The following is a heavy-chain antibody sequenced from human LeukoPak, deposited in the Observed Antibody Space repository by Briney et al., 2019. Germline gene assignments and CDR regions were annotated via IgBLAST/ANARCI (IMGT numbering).Heavy chain of an antibody. V-gene: IGHV4-31*03. J-gene: IGHJ4*02. D-gene: IGHD2-15*01. CDR3: ARGPEKPGYCSGGSCSAYFDY. CDR1: GGSISSGGYY. CDR2: IYYSGST. Sequence: SETLSLTCTVSGGSISSGGYYWSWIRQPPGKGLEWIGYIYYSGSTYYNPSLKSRVTISVDTSKNQFSLKLSSVTAADTAVYYCARGPEKPGYCSGGSCSAYFDYWGQGTLVTVSS.